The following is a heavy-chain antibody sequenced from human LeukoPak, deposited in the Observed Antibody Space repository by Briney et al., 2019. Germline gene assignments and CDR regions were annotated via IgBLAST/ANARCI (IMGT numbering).Heavy chain of an antibody. D-gene: IGHD6-13*01. Sequence: SETLSLTCTVSGGSIITTTYYWGWIRQPPGKGLEWIGTIYYGGSTYYNPSLKSRVTISVDTSKNQFSLKLSSVTAADTAVYYCARERGSSSWYYRGFDYWGQGTLVTVSS. J-gene: IGHJ4*02. CDR1: GGSIITTTYY. CDR3: ARERGSSSWYYRGFDY. CDR2: IYYGGST. V-gene: IGHV4-39*07.